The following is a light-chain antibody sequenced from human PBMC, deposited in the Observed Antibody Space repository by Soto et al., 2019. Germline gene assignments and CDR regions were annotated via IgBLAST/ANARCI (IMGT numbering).Light chain of an antibody. J-gene: IGKJ1*01. Sequence: DIQMTHSPSTLSASVGDRVTITCRASQTINSWLAWYQQKPGKAPKLLIYKASTLEIGVPSRFSGSGSGTEFTLTISSLQPDDCATYYCQQYNSYSTVGQGTKVDIK. CDR1: QTINSW. CDR3: QQYNSYST. CDR2: KAS. V-gene: IGKV1-5*03.